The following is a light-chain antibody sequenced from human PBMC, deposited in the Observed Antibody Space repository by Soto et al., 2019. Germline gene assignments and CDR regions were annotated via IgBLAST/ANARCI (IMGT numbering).Light chain of an antibody. CDR1: QSISSW. CDR2: KAS. Sequence: DIQMTQSPSTLSASVGDRVTITCRASQSISSWLAWYQQKAGNAPKSLIYKASSLESGVPSRFTGSGSRTEFPLTISSLQPDDFATYYCQQYLSYPITFGQGTRLEIK. CDR3: QQYLSYPIT. J-gene: IGKJ5*01. V-gene: IGKV1-5*03.